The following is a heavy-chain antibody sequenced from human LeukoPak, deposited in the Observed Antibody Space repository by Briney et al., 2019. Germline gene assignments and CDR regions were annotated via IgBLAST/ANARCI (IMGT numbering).Heavy chain of an antibody. J-gene: IGHJ4*02. CDR1: GFTFSSYA. V-gene: IGHV3-30-3*01. CDR2: ISYDGSNK. CDR3: ARDPFADY. Sequence: GMSLRLSCAASGFTFSSYAIHWVRQAPGKGLEWVAVISYDGSNKYYADSVKGRFTISRDNSKNTLYLQMNSLRAEDTAVYYCARDPFADYWGQGTLVTFSS.